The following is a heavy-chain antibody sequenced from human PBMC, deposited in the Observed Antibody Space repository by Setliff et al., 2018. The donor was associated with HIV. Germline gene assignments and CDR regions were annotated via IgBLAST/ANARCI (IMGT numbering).Heavy chain of an antibody. J-gene: IGHJ4*02. CDR1: GFTFNNYG. CDR2: IWYDGTNK. CDR3: ARPRLYSNALEY. V-gene: IGHV3-33*08. Sequence: PGGSLRLSCAASGFTFNNYGMHWVRQAPGKGLESVALIWYDGTNKKYADSVKGRFTLSRDNSKNTVYLQMNSLRPEDTAVYYCARPRLYSNALEYWGQGTLVTVSS. D-gene: IGHD6-13*01.